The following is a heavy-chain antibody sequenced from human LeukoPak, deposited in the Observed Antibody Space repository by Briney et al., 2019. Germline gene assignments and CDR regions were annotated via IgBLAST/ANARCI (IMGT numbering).Heavy chain of an antibody. CDR3: ARGIGEFRYYFDY. V-gene: IGHV3-30-3*01. Sequence: GRSLRLSCAASGFTFSNYVMHWVRQPPGKGLEWVAFISYDGDYKYYADSVKGRFTISRDNAKNSLYLQMNSLRAEDTAVYYCARGIGEFRYYFDYWGQGTLVTVSS. CDR1: GFTFSNYV. D-gene: IGHD3-10*01. CDR2: ISYDGDYK. J-gene: IGHJ4*02.